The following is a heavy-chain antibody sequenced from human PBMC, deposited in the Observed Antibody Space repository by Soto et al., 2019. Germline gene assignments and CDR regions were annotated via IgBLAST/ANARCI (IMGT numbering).Heavy chain of an antibody. V-gene: IGHV5-51*01. CDR3: AIQGLYIVRGSFDAFDI. D-gene: IGHD2-15*01. CDR1: GYKFSNYW. Sequence: PGESLKISCKASGYKFSNYWIGWVRQKPGKGLEWMGIIYPGDSDTRYSPSLQGQVTISADKSIDTAYLQWDTLKASDTAMYYCAIQGLYIVRGSFDAFDIWGQGTVVTVSS. J-gene: IGHJ3*02. CDR2: IYPGDSDT.